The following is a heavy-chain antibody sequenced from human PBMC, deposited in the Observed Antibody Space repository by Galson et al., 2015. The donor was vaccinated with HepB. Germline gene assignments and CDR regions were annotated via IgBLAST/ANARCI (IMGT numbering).Heavy chain of an antibody. V-gene: IGHV3-23*01. CDR2: ISGSGGST. Sequence: SLRLSCAASGFTFSSYAMSWVRQAPGKGLEWVSAISGSGGSTYYADSVKGRFTISRDNSKNTLYLQMNSLRAEDTAVYYCAKTTPQRKGNTMVRGVMAYFDYWGQGTLVTVSS. J-gene: IGHJ4*02. CDR1: GFTFSSYA. D-gene: IGHD3-10*01. CDR3: AKTTPQRKGNTMVRGVMAYFDY.